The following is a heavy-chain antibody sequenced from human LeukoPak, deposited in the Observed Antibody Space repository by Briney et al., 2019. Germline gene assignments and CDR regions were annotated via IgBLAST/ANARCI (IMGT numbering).Heavy chain of an antibody. D-gene: IGHD1-26*01. CDR1: GFTFNNYA. V-gene: IGHV3-30-3*01. CDR2: TSDDGSNK. J-gene: IGHJ4*02. CDR3: ARDRGYIGNQGPDY. Sequence: PGGSLRLSCTASGFTFNNYAMHWVRQAPGKGLEWVAVTSDDGSNKYYADSVKGRFTISRDNSKNTLYLQMNSLRAEDTAVYYCARDRGYIGNQGPDYWGQGTLVTVSS.